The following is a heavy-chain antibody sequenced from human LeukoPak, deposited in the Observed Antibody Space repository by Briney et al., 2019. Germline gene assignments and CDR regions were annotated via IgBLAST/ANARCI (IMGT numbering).Heavy chain of an antibody. CDR2: ISGSGGNT. Sequence: PGGSLRLSCAGSGFTFTNYAMSWVRQAPGKGLEWVSTISGSGGNTYYADSVQGRFTISRDDSKSTLHLQTNSLRAEDTAVYYCAKSHPVTMIIMVISYFDFWGQGTLVTVSS. CDR1: GFTFTNYA. V-gene: IGHV3-23*01. J-gene: IGHJ4*02. D-gene: IGHD3-22*01. CDR3: AKSHPVTMIIMVISYFDF.